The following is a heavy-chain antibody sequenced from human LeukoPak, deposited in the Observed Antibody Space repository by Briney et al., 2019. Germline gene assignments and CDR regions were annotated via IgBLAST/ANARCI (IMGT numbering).Heavy chain of an antibody. V-gene: IGHV3-21*01. CDR3: ARDSYSGYDFGVDY. J-gene: IGHJ4*02. CDR1: GFTFSSYS. CDR2: ISSCSSYI. D-gene: IGHD5-12*01. Sequence: GGSLRLSCAASGFTFSSYSMNWVRQAPGKGLEWVSSISSCSSYIYYADSVKGRFTISRDNAKNSLYLQMNSLRAEDTAVYYCARDSYSGYDFGVDYWGQGTLATVSS.